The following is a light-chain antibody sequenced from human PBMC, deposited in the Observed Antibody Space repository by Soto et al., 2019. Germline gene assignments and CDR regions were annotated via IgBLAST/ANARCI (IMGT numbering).Light chain of an antibody. Sequence: EIVLTQSPATLSLSPGEGATLSCRASQSVSTYLAWYQQKPGQAPRLLIYDASNRATGIPARFSGSGSGTEFTLTISSLQSEDFAIYYCQQYKSWPPITFGQGTRLEIK. CDR2: DAS. CDR1: QSVSTY. J-gene: IGKJ5*01. CDR3: QQYKSWPPIT. V-gene: IGKV3-11*01.